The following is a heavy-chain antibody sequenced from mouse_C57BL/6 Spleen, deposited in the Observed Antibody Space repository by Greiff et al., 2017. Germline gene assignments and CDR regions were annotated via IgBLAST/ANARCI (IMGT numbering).Heavy chain of an antibody. CDR3: ASSLGSPRSWFAY. CDR2: IDPSDSYT. CDR1: GYTFTSYW. Sequence: QVQLQQPGAELVMPGASVKLSCKASGYTFTSYWMHWVKQRPGQGLEWIGEIDPSDSYTNYNQKFKGKSTLTVDKSSSTAYMQLSSLTSEDSAVYYCASSLGSPRSWFAYWGQGTLVTVSA. D-gene: IGHD1-1*01. V-gene: IGHV1-69*01. J-gene: IGHJ3*01.